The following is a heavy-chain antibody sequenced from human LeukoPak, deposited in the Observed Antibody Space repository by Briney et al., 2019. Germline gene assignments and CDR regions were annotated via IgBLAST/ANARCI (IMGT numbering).Heavy chain of an antibody. CDR1: GYTFTGYY. V-gene: IGHV1-2*02. CDR3: ARDRGYSYGLFDY. Sequence: ASVKVSCKASGYTFTGYYMHWVRQAPGQGLEWMGWINPNSGGTNYAQKFQGRVTMTRDTSISTAYMELSRLRSDDTAVYYCARDRGYSYGLFDYWGQGTLATVSS. J-gene: IGHJ4*02. D-gene: IGHD5-18*01. CDR2: INPNSGGT.